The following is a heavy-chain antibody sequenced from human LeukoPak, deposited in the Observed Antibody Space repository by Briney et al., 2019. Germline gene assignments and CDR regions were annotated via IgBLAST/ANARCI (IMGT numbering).Heavy chain of an antibody. Sequence: PSETLSLTCAVYGGSFSGYYWSWIRQPPGKGLEWIGEINHSGSTNYNPSLKSRVTISLDTSKNQFSLRLTSVTAADTAVYYCARIYGLYQEAMDVWGPGITVTVSS. CDR3: ARIYGLYQEAMDV. D-gene: IGHD3-16*02. V-gene: IGHV4-34*01. CDR1: GGSFSGYY. CDR2: INHSGST. J-gene: IGHJ6*02.